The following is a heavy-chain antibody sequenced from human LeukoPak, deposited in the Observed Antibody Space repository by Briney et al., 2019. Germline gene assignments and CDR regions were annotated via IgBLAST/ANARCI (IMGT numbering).Heavy chain of an antibody. D-gene: IGHD2-2*01. CDR3: ARDSGEVVPAAEIDY. J-gene: IGHJ4*02. V-gene: IGHV3-7*03. CDR2: IKQDGSEK. CDR1: GFTFSTYW. Sequence: GGSLRLSCAASGFTFSTYWMSWVRQAPGKGLEWVANIKQDGSEKYYVDSVKGRFTISRDNAKNSLYLQMNSLRAEDTAVYYCARDSGEVVPAAEIDYWGQGTLVTVSS.